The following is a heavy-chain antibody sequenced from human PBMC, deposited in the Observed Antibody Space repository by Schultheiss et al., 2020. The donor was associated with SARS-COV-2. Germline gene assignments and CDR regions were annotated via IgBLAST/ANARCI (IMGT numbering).Heavy chain of an antibody. Sequence: SQTLSLTCAVSGGSISSGGYSWSWIRQPPGKGLEWIGEIYHSGSTYYNPSLKSRVTISVDTSKNQFSLKLSSVTAADTAVYYCARAHGMDVWGQGTTVTVSS. V-gene: IGHV4-30-2*01. CDR3: ARAHGMDV. CDR2: IYHSGST. CDR1: GGSISSGGYS. J-gene: IGHJ6*02.